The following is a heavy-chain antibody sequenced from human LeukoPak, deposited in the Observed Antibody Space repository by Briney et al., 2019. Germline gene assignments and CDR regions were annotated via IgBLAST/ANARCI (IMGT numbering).Heavy chain of an antibody. CDR2: IIPISGTT. J-gene: IGHJ6*03. CDR1: GGTLNSYV. D-gene: IGHD2-15*01. V-gene: IGHV1-69*06. CDR3: ATLCCGSYYMDV. Sequence: SVKVSCKASGGTLNSYVISWVRQAPGQGLEWMGGIIPISGTTNYAQKYQGRVTITADKSTSTAYMELSSLRSEDTAVYYCATLCCGSYYMDVWGKGTTVTVSS.